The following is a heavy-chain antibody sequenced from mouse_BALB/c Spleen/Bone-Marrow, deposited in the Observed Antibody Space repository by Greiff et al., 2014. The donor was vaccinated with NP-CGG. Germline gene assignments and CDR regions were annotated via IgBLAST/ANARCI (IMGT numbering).Heavy chain of an antibody. CDR3: ARQLAYAMDY. J-gene: IGHJ4*01. D-gene: IGHD4-1*01. CDR1: GFTFSDYY. V-gene: IGHV5-12*02. CDR2: ITKGGGST. Sequence: EVQGVESGGGLVQPGGSLKLSGATSGFTFSDYYMYWVRQTPEKRLEWVAYITKGGGSTYYPDIVKGRFTISRDNAKNTLYLQMSRLKSEDTAMYYCARQLAYAMDYWGQGTSVTVSS.